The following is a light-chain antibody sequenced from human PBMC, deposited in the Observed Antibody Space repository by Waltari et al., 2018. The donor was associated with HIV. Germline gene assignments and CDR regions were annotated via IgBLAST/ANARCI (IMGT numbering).Light chain of an antibody. V-gene: IGLV1-40*01. CDR3: QSYDSSLSGSRV. J-gene: IGLJ3*02. Sequence: HSVLTQPPSVSGALGQRVTISCTGSSSNLGAGYDVHWYQQLPGTAPKRLIYKHNSRPSGVPDRFSGSKSGTSASLAITGLQAEDEADYHCQSYDSSLSGSRVFGGGTKLTVL. CDR2: KHN. CDR1: SSNLGAGYD.